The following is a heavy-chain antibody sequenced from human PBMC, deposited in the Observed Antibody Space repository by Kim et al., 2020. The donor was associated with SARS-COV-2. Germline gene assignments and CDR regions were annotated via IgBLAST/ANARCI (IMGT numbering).Heavy chain of an antibody. V-gene: IGHV3-11*06. D-gene: IGHD3-3*01. CDR3: ARETKKSQIWSGYPNDAFDI. J-gene: IGHJ3*02. Sequence: RFTISRDNAKNSLYLQMNSLRAEDTAVYYCARETKKSQIWSGYPNDAFDIWGQGTMVTVSS.